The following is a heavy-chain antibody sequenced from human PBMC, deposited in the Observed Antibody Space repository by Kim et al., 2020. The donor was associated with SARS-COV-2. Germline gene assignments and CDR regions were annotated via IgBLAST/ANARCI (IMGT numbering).Heavy chain of an antibody. CDR1: GYTFTSYG. J-gene: IGHJ6*02. CDR2: ISAYNGNT. CDR3: ARERQQLTLGYYYYYGMDV. D-gene: IGHD6-13*01. V-gene: IGHV1-18*01. Sequence: ASVKVSCKASGYTFTSYGISWVRQAPGQGLEWMGWISAYNGNTNYAQKLQGRVTMTTDTSTSTAYMELRSLRSDDTAVYYCARERQQLTLGYYYYYGMDVWGQGNPGTVSS.